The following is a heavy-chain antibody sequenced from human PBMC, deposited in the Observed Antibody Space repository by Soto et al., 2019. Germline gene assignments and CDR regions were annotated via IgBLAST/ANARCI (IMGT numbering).Heavy chain of an antibody. J-gene: IGHJ4*02. CDR2: TYYRSKWYN. CDR1: GDSVSSNSAA. D-gene: IGHD6-19*01. CDR3: ARDRYSGGWTYEYYFDY. Sequence: PSQTLSLTCAISGDSVSSNSAAWNWIRQSPSRGLEWLGRTYYRSKWYNDYAVSVKSRITINPDTSKNQFSLQLNSVTPEDTAVYYCARDRYSGGWTYEYYFDYWGQGTLVTVSS. V-gene: IGHV6-1*01.